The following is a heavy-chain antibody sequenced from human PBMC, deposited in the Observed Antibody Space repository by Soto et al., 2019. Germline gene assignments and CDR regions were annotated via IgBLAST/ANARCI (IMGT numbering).Heavy chain of an antibody. Sequence: GGSLRLSCAASGFTFSSYAMSWFRQAPGKGLEWVSAISGSGGSTYYADSVKGRFTISRDNSKNTLYLQMNSLRAEDTAVYYCATDPRLYYYYGMDVWGQGTTVTVSS. CDR3: ATDPRLYYYYGMDV. J-gene: IGHJ6*02. V-gene: IGHV3-23*01. CDR1: GFTFSSYA. CDR2: ISGSGGST.